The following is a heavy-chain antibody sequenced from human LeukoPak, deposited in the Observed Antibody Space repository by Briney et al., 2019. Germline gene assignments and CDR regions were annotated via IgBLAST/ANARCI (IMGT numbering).Heavy chain of an antibody. J-gene: IGHJ5*02. V-gene: IGHV4-4*07. Sequence: PSETLSLTCTVSGGSISSYYWTWIRQSAGKGLEWIGRINTSGSTNYNPSLRSRVTMSVNTSKNQFSLNLASVTAADTAVYSCAREGGDPRWLDPWGQGTLVTVSS. D-gene: IGHD6-25*01. CDR2: INTSGST. CDR3: AREGGDPRWLDP. CDR1: GGSISSYY.